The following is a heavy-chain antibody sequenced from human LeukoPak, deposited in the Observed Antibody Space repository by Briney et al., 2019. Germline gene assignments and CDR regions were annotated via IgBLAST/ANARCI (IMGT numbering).Heavy chain of an antibody. Sequence: PGGSLRLSCAASGFPFSAYAMSWVRQAPGKGLEWVSSIRGSDRSTYYADSVKGRFAISRDNSKKTLYLQMNSLRAEDTAVYYCAKDVYGDYGGLDYWGQGTLVTVSS. CDR2: IRGSDRST. D-gene: IGHD4-17*01. CDR1: GFPFSAYA. V-gene: IGHV3-23*01. J-gene: IGHJ4*02. CDR3: AKDVYGDYGGLDY.